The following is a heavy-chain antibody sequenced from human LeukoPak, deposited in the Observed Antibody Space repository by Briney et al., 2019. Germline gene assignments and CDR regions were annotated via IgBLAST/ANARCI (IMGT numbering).Heavy chain of an antibody. CDR1: GYTFTSYG. D-gene: IGHD2-2*01. CDR2: ISAYNGNT. CDR3: AGVYCSSTSCLEADY. V-gene: IGHV1-18*04. Sequence: ASVKVSCKASGYTFTSYGISWVRQAPGQGLEWMGWISAYNGNTNYAQKLQGRVTMTTDTSTSTAYMELRSLRSDDTAVYYCAGVYCSSTSCLEADYWGQGTLVTVSS. J-gene: IGHJ4*02.